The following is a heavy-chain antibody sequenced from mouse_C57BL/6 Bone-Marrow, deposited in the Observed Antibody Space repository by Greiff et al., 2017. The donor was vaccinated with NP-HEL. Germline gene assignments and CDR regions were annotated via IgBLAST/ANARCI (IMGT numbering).Heavy chain of an antibody. CDR3: VRHGNHYYAMDY. V-gene: IGHV10-1*01. CDR2: IRSKSNNYAT. J-gene: IGHJ4*01. Sequence: DVMLVESGGGLVQPKGSLKLSCAASGFSFNTYAMNWVRQAPGKGLEWVARIRSKSNNYATYYADSVKDRFTISRDDSESMLYLQMNNLKTEDTAMYYCVRHGNHYYAMDYWGQGTSVTVSS. CDR1: GFSFNTYA. D-gene: IGHD2-1*01.